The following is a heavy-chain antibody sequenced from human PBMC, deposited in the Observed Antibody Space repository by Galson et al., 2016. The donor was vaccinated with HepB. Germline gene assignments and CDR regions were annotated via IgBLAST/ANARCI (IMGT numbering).Heavy chain of an antibody. CDR3: ASGRHNAFAI. V-gene: IGHV6-1*01. Sequence: CAISGDSVSSNSAAWNWIRQSPSRGPEWLGRTYYWSKYSNDYAVSVKSRITFNPDTSKNQVSLQLSSVTPEDTAMYYCASGRHNAFAIWGQGTMITVSS. CDR1: GDSVSSNSAA. CDR2: TYYWSKYSN. J-gene: IGHJ3*02.